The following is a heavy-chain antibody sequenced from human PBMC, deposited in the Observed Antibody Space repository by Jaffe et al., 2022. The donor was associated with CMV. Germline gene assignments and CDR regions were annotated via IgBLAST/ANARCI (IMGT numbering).Heavy chain of an antibody. J-gene: IGHJ2*01. CDR2: ISYDGSNK. D-gene: IGHD3-3*01. CDR1: GFTFSSYG. Sequence: QVQLVESGGGVVQPGRSLRLSCAASGFTFSSYGMHWVRQAPGKGLEWVAVISYDGSNKYYADSVKGRFTISRDNSKNTLYLQMNSLRAEDTAVYYCAKDYAYYDFWSGYYTGLGWYFDLWGRGTLVTVSS. CDR3: AKDYAYYDFWSGYYTGLGWYFDL. V-gene: IGHV3-30*18.